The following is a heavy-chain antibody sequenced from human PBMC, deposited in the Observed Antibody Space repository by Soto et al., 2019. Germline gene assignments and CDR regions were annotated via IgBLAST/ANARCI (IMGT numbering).Heavy chain of an antibody. CDR3: AGRIEGLYSSSWYQGFDP. V-gene: IGHV5-51*01. CDR2: IYPGDSGT. Sequence: PGESLKISCKGSGYSFTSYWIGWVRQMPGKGLEWMGIIYPGDSGTRYSPSFQGQVTISADKSISTAYLQWSSLKASDTAMYYCAGRIEGLYSSSWYQGFDPWGQGTLVTVSS. J-gene: IGHJ5*02. D-gene: IGHD6-13*01. CDR1: GYSFTSYW.